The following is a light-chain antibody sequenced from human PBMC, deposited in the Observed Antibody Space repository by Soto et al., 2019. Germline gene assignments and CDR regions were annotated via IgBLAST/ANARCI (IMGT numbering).Light chain of an antibody. CDR1: NSDIGGYNY. V-gene: IGLV2-14*03. CDR2: DVS. Sequence: QSALTQPASVSGSPGQSITISCTGTNSDIGGYNYVSWYQHHPGKAPKLMIYDVSNRPSGVSNRFSGSKSGNTASLTLSGLQTEDEADYYCSSYTSTSTPWVFGGGTTLPVL. CDR3: SSYTSTSTPWV. J-gene: IGLJ3*02.